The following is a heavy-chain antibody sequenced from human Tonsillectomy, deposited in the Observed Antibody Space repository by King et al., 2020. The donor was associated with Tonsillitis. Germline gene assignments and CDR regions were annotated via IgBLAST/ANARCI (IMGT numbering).Heavy chain of an antibody. D-gene: IGHD5-18*01. CDR3: ARDFSFWVVDTAMALDY. CDR1: GFTFSDYY. V-gene: IGHV3-11*01. CDR2: ISSSGSTI. Sequence: VQLVESGGGLVKPGGSLRLSCAASGFTFSDYYMSWLRQAPGKGLEWVSYISSSGSTIYYADSVKDRFTISRDNAKNSLYLQMNSLRAEDTAVYYCARDFSFWVVDTAMALDYWGQGTLVTVSS. J-gene: IGHJ4*02.